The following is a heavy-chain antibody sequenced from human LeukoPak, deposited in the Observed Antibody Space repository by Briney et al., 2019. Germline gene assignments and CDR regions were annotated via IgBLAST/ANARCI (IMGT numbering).Heavy chain of an antibody. J-gene: IGHJ4*02. D-gene: IGHD2-15*01. Sequence: GGSLRLSCAASGFTLSSYEMNWVRQAPGKGLEWVSYISYSGSTIYYADSVKGRFTISRDNAKNSLYLQMNSLRAEDTAVYYCARVSCSGGSCYSFDYWGQGTLVTVSS. CDR2: ISYSGSTI. CDR3: ARVSCSGGSCYSFDY. CDR1: GFTLSSYE. V-gene: IGHV3-48*03.